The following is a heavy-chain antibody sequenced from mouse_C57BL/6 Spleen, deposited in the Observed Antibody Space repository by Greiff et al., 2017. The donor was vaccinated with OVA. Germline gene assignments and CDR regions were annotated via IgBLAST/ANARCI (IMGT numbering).Heavy chain of an antibody. CDR1: GFTFNTYA. Sequence: EVQLVESGGGLVQPKGSLKLSCAASGFTFNTYAMHWVRQAPGKGLEWVARIRRKSSNYATYYADSVKDRFTISRDDSQSMLYLQMNNLKTEDTAMYYGVREDYYHYYAMDYWGQGTSVTVSS. CDR2: IRRKSSNYAT. V-gene: IGHV10-3*01. D-gene: IGHD1-1*01. J-gene: IGHJ4*01. CDR3: VREDYYHYYAMDY.